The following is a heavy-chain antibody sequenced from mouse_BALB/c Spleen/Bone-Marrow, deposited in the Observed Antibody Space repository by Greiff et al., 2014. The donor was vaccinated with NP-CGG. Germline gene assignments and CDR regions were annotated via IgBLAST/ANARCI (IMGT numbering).Heavy chain of an antibody. CDR1: GYTFSSYW. CDR3: ARSDGYYYAMDY. Sequence: QVQLKESGAELMKPGASVQISCKATGYTFSSYWIEWVKQRPGHGLEWIGEILPGSGSTNYNEKFKGKATFTADTSSNTAYMQLSSLTSEDSAVYYCARSDGYYYAMDYWGQGTSVTVSS. D-gene: IGHD2-3*01. J-gene: IGHJ4*01. V-gene: IGHV1-9*01. CDR2: ILPGSGST.